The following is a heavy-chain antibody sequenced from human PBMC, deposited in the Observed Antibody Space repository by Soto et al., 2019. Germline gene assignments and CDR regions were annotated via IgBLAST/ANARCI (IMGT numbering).Heavy chain of an antibody. CDR3: ARPHTIFGVVTPADY. J-gene: IGHJ4*02. D-gene: IGHD3-3*01. V-gene: IGHV3-30-3*01. Sequence: QVQLVESGGGVVQPGRSLRLSCAASGFTFSSYAMHWVRQAPGKGLEWVAVISYDGSNKYYADSVKGRFTISRDNSKNTLYLKMNSLRAEDTAVYYCARPHTIFGVVTPADYWGQGTLVTVSS. CDR1: GFTFSSYA. CDR2: ISYDGSNK.